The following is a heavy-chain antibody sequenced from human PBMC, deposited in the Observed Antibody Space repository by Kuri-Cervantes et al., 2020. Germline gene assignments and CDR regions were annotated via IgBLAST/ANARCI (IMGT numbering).Heavy chain of an antibody. V-gene: IGHV1-18*03. CDR2: ISAYNGNT. Sequence: ASVKVSCKASGYTFTSYGISWVRQAPGQGLEWMGWISAYNGNTNYAQKFQGRVTMTRDTSTSTVYMELSSLRSEDMAAYYCARGAQRYYYDSSGYKDYWGQGTLVTVSS. D-gene: IGHD3-22*01. J-gene: IGHJ4*02. CDR3: ARGAQRYYYDSSGYKDY. CDR1: GYTFTSYG.